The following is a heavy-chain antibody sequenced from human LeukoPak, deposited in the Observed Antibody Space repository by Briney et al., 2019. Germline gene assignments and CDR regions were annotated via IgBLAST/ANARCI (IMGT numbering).Heavy chain of an antibody. Sequence: ASVKVSCKASGYTFTGYYMHWVRQAPGQGLEWMGWISPNSGGTNYAQKFQGRITLTRDTSISTAYMELSRLGSDDTAVYYCARAPGGEPHDFWGQGTLVTVSS. CDR2: ISPNSGGT. V-gene: IGHV1-2*02. CDR1: GYTFTGYY. J-gene: IGHJ4*02. D-gene: IGHD4-17*01. CDR3: ARAPGGEPHDF.